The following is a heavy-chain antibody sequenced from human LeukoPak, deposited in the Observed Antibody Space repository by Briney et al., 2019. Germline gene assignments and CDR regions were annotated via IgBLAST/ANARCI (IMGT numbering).Heavy chain of an antibody. Sequence: ASVKVSCKVSGYTLTELAMHWVRQARGQRLEWIGWIVVGSGNTNYAQKFQERVTITRDMSTSTAYMELSSLRSEDTAVYYCAADRAYYGSGSYVFDPWGQGTLVTVSS. CDR2: IVVGSGNT. CDR1: GYTLTELA. J-gene: IGHJ5*02. CDR3: AADRAYYGSGSYVFDP. D-gene: IGHD3-10*01. V-gene: IGHV1-58*02.